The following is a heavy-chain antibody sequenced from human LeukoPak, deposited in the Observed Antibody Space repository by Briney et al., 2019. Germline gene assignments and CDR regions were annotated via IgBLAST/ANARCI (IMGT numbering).Heavy chain of an antibody. V-gene: IGHV4-34*01. CDR1: GGSFSGYY. J-gene: IGHJ5*02. CDR3: ARSGYSSSWYVRGWFDP. D-gene: IGHD6-13*01. Sequence: SETLSLTCAVDGGSFSGYYWSWIRQPPGKGLEWIGEINHSGSTNYNPSLKSRVTISVDTSKNQFSLKLSSVTAADTAVYYCARSGYSSSWYVRGWFDPWGQGTLVTVSS. CDR2: INHSGST.